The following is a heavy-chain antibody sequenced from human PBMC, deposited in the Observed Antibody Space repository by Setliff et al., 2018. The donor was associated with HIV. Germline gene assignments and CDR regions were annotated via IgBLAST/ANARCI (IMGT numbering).Heavy chain of an antibody. CDR2: INHSGST. Sequence: ETLSLTCAVYGGSFSHYYWNWVRQSPGQGLEWIGEINHSGSTNYNPSLKSRVTISVDRSKNQFSLKLNSLTAADTAVYYCARVYGYGHSPIDSWGQGTPVTVSS. CDR3: ARVYGYGHSPIDS. J-gene: IGHJ4*02. V-gene: IGHV4-34*01. CDR1: GGSFSHYY. D-gene: IGHD5-18*01.